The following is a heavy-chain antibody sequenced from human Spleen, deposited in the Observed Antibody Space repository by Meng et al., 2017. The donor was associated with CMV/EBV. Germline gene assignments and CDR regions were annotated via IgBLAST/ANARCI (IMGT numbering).Heavy chain of an antibody. V-gene: IGHV1-2*02. CDR3: AREGLGPYYYYGMDV. CDR2: INPNSGAT. Sequence: ASVKVSCKNSGYTFTGYYLHWVRQAPGQGLEWMGWINPNSGATNFAQKFQGRVTMTRDTSISTAYMELSRLRSDDTAVYYCAREGLGPYYYYGMDVWGQGTTVTVSS. J-gene: IGHJ6*02. D-gene: IGHD6-19*01. CDR1: GYTFTGYY.